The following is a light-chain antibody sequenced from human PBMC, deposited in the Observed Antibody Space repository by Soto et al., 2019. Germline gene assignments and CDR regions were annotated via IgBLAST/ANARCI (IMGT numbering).Light chain of an antibody. CDR2: AAS. CDR1: QSISSY. Sequence: EIQITQSLSSLSASVEYRVSITFRASQSISSYLNWYQQKPGKAPKLLIYAASSLQSGVPSRFSGSGSGTDFTLTISSLQPEDFATYYCQQSYSTPTFGQGTKVDIK. J-gene: IGKJ1*01. CDR3: QQSYSTPT. V-gene: IGKV1-39*01.